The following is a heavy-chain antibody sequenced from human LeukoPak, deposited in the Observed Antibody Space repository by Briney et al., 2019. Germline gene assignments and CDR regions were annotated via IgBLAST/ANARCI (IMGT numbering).Heavy chain of an antibody. CDR3: AKNSGYDSNYYYYYYMDV. J-gene: IGHJ6*03. CDR2: ISGCGGST. D-gene: IGHD5-12*01. CDR1: GFTFSSYA. V-gene: IGHV3-23*01. Sequence: GGSLRLSCAASGFTFSSYAMSWVRQAPGKGLEWVSAISGCGGSTYYADSVKGRFTISRDNSKNTLYLQMNSLRAEDTAVYYCAKNSGYDSNYYYYYYMDVWGKGTTVTVSS.